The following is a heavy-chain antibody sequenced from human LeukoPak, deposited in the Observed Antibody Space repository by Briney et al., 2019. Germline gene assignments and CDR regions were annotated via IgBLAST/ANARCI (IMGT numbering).Heavy chain of an antibody. CDR1: GFTFSNYA. V-gene: IGHV3-30*02. D-gene: IGHD3-9*01. J-gene: IGHJ4*02. CDR2: IRYDGSNK. Sequence: GGSLRLSCAASGFTFSNYAMHWVRQAPGKGLEWVTFIRYDGSNKYYADSVKGRFTISRDNSKNTLYLQMNSLRAEDTAVYYCAKGRYYNILTGYPRQYYFDYWGQGTLVTVSS. CDR3: AKGRYYNILTGYPRQYYFDY.